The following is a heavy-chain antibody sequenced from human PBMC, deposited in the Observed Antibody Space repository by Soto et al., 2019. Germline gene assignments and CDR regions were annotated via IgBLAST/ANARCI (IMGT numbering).Heavy chain of an antibody. D-gene: IGHD3-10*01. CDR1: GYTFTSYY. V-gene: IGHV1-46*01. CDR3: ATQMVRGVIIGTRGMDV. J-gene: IGHJ6*02. CDR2: INPSGGST. Sequence: ASVKVSCKASGYTFTSYYMHWWRQAPGRGLEWMGIINPSGGSTSYAQKFQGRVTMTRDTSTSTVYMELSSLRSEDTAVYYCATQMVRGVIIGTRGMDVWGQGNTVTVS.